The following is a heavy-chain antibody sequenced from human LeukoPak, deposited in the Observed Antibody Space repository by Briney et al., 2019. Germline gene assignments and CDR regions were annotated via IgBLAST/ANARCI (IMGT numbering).Heavy chain of an antibody. J-gene: IGHJ4*02. CDR1: GFTFSSYW. Sequence: GGSLRLSCAASGFTFSSYWMHWVRQAPGKGLVWVSRINSDGSSTSYADSVKGRFTISRDNAKNTLYLQMNSLRVEDTAVYYCAKDFLKSITLIRGVRSWVGYFDPWGQGTLVTVSS. CDR3: AKDFLKSITLIRGVRSWVGYFDP. CDR2: INSDGSST. D-gene: IGHD3-10*01. V-gene: IGHV3-74*01.